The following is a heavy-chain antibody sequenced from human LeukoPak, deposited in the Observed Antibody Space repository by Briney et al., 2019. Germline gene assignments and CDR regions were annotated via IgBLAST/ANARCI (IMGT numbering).Heavy chain of an antibody. D-gene: IGHD3-10*01. Sequence: ASVKVSCKASGYTFTGYYMHWVRQAPGQGLEWMGWINPNSGGTNYAQKFQGRVTMTRDTSISTAYMELSRLRSDDPAVYYCARDPITMVRGVIFRWFDPWGQGTLVTVSS. V-gene: IGHV1-2*02. CDR2: INPNSGGT. CDR1: GYTFTGYY. J-gene: IGHJ5*02. CDR3: ARDPITMVRGVIFRWFDP.